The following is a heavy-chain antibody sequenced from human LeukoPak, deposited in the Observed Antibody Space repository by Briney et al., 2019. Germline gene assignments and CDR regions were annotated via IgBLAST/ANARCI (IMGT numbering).Heavy chain of an antibody. Sequence: VASVKVSCKASGYTFTSYGISWVRQAPGQGLEWMGWISAYNGNTNYAQKLQGRVTMTTDTSTSTAYMELRSLRSDDTAVYHCARLKFSSTSCYAVCYYYYYMDVWGKGTTVTISS. CDR2: ISAYNGNT. V-gene: IGHV1-18*01. D-gene: IGHD2-2*01. CDR3: ARLKFSSTSCYAVCYYYYYMDV. CDR1: GYTFTSYG. J-gene: IGHJ6*03.